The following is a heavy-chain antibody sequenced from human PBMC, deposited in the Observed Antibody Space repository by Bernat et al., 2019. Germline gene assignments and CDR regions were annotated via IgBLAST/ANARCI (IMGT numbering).Heavy chain of an antibody. CDR2: MSYNENNK. J-gene: IGHJ4*02. CDR1: GSTISDYE. D-gene: IGHD6-19*01. V-gene: IGHV3-30*16. CDR3: SRESAPVEFDY. Sequence: QFHWLGPGGGVFQPGGSWRPPVPASGSTISDYEIHWARRPPAKGLEWVAVMSYNENNKYYADSVKGRFTLSRDKSKNMLYLQMDSLRAEDTAVYYCSRESAPVEFDYWGQGTLVTVSS.